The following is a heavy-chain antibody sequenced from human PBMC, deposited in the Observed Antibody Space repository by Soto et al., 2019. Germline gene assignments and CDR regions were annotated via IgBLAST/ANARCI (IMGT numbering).Heavy chain of an antibody. CDR3: AREHDSSGYYID. V-gene: IGHV4-59*12. J-gene: IGHJ4*02. CDR2: IYYSGST. Sequence: PSETLSLTCTVSGGSISSYYWSWIRQPPGKGLEWIGYIYYSGSTNYNPSLKSRVTISVDTSKNQFSLKLSSVTAADTAVYYCAREHDSSGYYIDWGQGTLVTVSS. D-gene: IGHD3-22*01. CDR1: GGSISSYY.